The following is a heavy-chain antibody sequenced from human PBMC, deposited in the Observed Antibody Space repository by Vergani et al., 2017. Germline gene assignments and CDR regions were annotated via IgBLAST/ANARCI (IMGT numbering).Heavy chain of an antibody. CDR2: IYYSGLT. Sequence: QLQLQQSGPGLVKPSETLILTCTVSADSISSGSYYWGWIRQPPGKSLEWIGSIYYSGLTYYNPSLKRRVAISVDTSKNQFSLKVTSVTAADTAVYFCARQXPGSGWSPGDFDDWGQGILVTVSS. CDR3: ARQXPGSGWSPGDFDD. D-gene: IGHD6-19*01. J-gene: IGHJ4*02. CDR1: ADSISSGSYY. V-gene: IGHV4-39*01.